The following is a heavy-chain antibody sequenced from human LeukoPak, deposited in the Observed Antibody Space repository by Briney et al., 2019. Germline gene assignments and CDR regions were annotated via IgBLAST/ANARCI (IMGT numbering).Heavy chain of an antibody. D-gene: IGHD6-19*01. CDR2: TYYSGRT. V-gene: IGHV4-59*08. J-gene: IGHJ3*02. Sequence: SETLSLTCTVPGGSITTYYWSWIRQPPGKGLEWIGYTYYSGRTDYNPSLKSRVTISLDTSKNQFSLRLSSVTAADTAVYYCARHLIAVGRVDIWGQGTMVTVSS. CDR3: ARHLIAVGRVDI. CDR1: GGSITTYY.